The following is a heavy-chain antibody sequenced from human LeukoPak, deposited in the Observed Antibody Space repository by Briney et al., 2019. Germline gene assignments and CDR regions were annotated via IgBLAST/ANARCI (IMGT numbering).Heavy chain of an antibody. Sequence: PSETLSLTCSVSGGSISSSSHYWGWIRQPPGKGLEWIGSIYYSGSTYYNPSLKSRVTISVDTSKNQFSLRLSSVTAADTAVYYCARHNYGDYFPALSLDYWGQGTLVTVSS. CDR2: IYYSGST. V-gene: IGHV4-39*01. D-gene: IGHD4-17*01. CDR1: GGSISSSSHY. CDR3: ARHNYGDYFPALSLDY. J-gene: IGHJ4*02.